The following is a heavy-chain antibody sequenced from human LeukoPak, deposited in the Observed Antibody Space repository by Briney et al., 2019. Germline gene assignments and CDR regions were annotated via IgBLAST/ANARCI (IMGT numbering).Heavy chain of an antibody. D-gene: IGHD2-8*01. CDR2: INPNSGGT. J-gene: IGHJ6*03. Sequence: ASVKVSCKTSGHTSTASYIHWVRQAPGQGLEWMGRINPNSGGTNYAQKFQGRVTMTRDTSINTAYMEVRRLTSDDTADYYCARSAEHCANGVCFTKYYMDVWGKGTTVTVSS. CDR1: GHTSTASY. V-gene: IGHV1-2*02. CDR3: ARSAEHCANGVCFTKYYMDV.